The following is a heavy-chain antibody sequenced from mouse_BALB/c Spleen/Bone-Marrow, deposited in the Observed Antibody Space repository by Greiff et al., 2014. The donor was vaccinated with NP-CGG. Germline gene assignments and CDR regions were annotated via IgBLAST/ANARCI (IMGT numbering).Heavy chain of an antibody. Sequence: QVQLQRSGAELVRPGTSVKVSCKASGYAFTNYLIEWVKQRPGQGLEWIGVINPGSGGTNYNEKFRGKATLTADKSSSTAYMQLSSLTSDDSAVYFCARCLTGTSALDFWGQGTSVTVS. V-gene: IGHV1-54*01. CDR3: ARCLTGTSALDF. D-gene: IGHD4-1*01. CDR2: INPGSGGT. CDR1: GYAFTNYL. J-gene: IGHJ4*01.